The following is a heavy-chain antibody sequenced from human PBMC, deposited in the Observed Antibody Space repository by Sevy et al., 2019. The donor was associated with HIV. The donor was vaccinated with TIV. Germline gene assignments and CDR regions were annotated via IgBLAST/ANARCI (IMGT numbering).Heavy chain of an antibody. Sequence: SETLSLTCAVSGGSISSGGYSWSWIRQPPGKGLEWIGYIYHDGSTYYNPSLKSRVAISVDRSKNQFSLNLSSVTAADTAAYFCARGHYSDSSASVYYYYGMDVWGQGTTVTVSS. J-gene: IGHJ6*02. CDR1: GGSISSGGYS. CDR2: IYHDGST. D-gene: IGHD3-22*01. V-gene: IGHV4-30-2*01. CDR3: ARGHYSDSSASVYYYYGMDV.